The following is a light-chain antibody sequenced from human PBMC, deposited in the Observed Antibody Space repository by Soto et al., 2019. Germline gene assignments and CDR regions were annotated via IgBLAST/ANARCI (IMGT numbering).Light chain of an antibody. CDR2: KDS. CDR1: ALPKQY. CDR3: QSADSSGTYVV. J-gene: IGLJ2*01. Sequence: SYELTQPPSVSVSPGQTARLTCSGDALPKQYAYWYQQKPGQAPVLVIYKDSERPSGIPERFSGSSSGTTVTLTISGVQAEDEADYYGQSADSSGTYVVFGGGTKVTVL. V-gene: IGLV3-25*02.